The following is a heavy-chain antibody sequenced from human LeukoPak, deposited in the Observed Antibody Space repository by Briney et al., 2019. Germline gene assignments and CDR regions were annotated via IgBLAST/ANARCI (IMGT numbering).Heavy chain of an antibody. Sequence: GGSLRLSCAASGFTFSSYAMSWVRQAPGKGLEWVSVIYAAGSLYYGDSVKDRFTISRDNSKNTVFLQMNRLRVEDTAVYFCARGNILVPGANHFDFWGQGTLVTVSS. CDR3: ARGNILVPGANHFDF. J-gene: IGHJ4*02. V-gene: IGHV3-66*01. D-gene: IGHD2-2*01. CDR1: GFTFSSYA. CDR2: IYAAGSL.